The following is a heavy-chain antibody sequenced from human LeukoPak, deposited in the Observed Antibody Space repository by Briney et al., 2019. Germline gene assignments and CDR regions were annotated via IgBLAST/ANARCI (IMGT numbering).Heavy chain of an antibody. V-gene: IGHV4-39*07. CDR3: AASLWFGIYPDC. CDR2: IYYSGST. CDR1: GGSISSSSYY. J-gene: IGHJ4*02. Sequence: SETLSLTCTVSGGSISSSSYYWGWIRQPPGKGLEWIGSIYYSGSTYYNPSLKSRATISVDTSKNHLSLSLNSVTAADTAVYYCAASLWFGIYPDCWGQGSLVTVSS. D-gene: IGHD3-10*01.